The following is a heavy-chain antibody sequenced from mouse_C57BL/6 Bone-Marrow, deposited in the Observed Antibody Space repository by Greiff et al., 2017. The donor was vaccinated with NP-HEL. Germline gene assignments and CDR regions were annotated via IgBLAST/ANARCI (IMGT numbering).Heavy chain of an antibody. CDR3: TFYDGYVYYAMDY. Sequence: EVQGVESGAELVRPGASVKLSCTASGFNIKDDYMHWVKQRPEQGLEWIGWIDPENGDTEYASKFQGKATITADTSSNTAYLQLSSLTSEDTAVYYCTFYDGYVYYAMDYWGQGTSVTVSS. J-gene: IGHJ4*01. D-gene: IGHD2-3*01. CDR2: IDPENGDT. CDR1: GFNIKDDY. V-gene: IGHV14-4*01.